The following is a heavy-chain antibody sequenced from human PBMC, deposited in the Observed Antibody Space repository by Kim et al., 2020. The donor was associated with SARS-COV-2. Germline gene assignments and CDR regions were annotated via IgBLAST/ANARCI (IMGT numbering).Heavy chain of an antibody. V-gene: IGHV4-30-2*05. D-gene: IGHD2-21*02. CDR3: ARGPPIGGGDCYSH. J-gene: IGHJ4*02. Sequence: NPYITSRVTISIDTSRNQFALKLSSVTAADTAVYYCARGPPIGGGDCYSHWGQGTLVTVSS.